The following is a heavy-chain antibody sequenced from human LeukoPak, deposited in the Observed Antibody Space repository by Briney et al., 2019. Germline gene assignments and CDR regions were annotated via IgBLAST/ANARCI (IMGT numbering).Heavy chain of an antibody. J-gene: IGHJ4*02. CDR2: ISYDGSNK. CDR3: AKGTSAYYDSSGYYY. V-gene: IGHV3-30*18. Sequence: GGSLRLSCAASGFTFSSYGMHWVRQAPGKGLEWVAVISYDGSNKYYADSVKGRFTISRDSSKNTLFLQMNSLRAEDTAVYYCAKGTSAYYDSSGYYYWGQGTLVTVSS. D-gene: IGHD3-22*01. CDR1: GFTFSSYG.